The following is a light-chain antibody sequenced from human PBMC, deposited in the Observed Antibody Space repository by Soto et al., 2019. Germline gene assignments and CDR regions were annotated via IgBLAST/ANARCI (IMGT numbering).Light chain of an antibody. J-gene: IGKJ5*01. CDR3: QQRSNWLT. Sequence: ELVLTQSPATLSLSPGERATLSCRASQSVSSYLAWYQQTPCKAPMLRLYDASNTAAGIPARFSGSGSGTDFTLTISSLEPEDFAVYYWQQRSNWLTFGQGTRLEIK. V-gene: IGKV3-11*01. CDR2: DAS. CDR1: QSVSSY.